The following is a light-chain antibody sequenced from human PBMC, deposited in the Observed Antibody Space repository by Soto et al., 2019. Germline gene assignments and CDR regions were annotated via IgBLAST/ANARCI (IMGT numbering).Light chain of an antibody. CDR3: QQYGSSPT. CDR2: CAS. Sequence: EIVLTQSPGTLSLSPGERATLSCRASQSVSSSYLAWYQQKPGQAPRLLIYCASSRATGIPDRFSGSGSGTDFTLTSSKLEPEDFAVYYCQQYGSSPTFGPGTKVDIK. V-gene: IGKV3-20*01. CDR1: QSVSSSY. J-gene: IGKJ3*01.